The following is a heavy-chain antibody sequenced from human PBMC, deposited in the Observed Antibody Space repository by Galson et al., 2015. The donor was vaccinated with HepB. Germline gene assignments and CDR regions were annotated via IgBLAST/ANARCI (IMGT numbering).Heavy chain of an antibody. CDR1: GFTFSSYG. D-gene: IGHD2-2*01. CDR2: ISYDGSNK. V-gene: IGHV3-30*18. CDR3: AKEFRYCSSTSCYGEDDAFDI. Sequence: SLRLSCAASGFTFSSYGMHWVRQAPGKGLEWVAVISYDGSNKYYADSVKGRFTISRDNSKNTLYLQMNSLRAEDTAVYYCAKEFRYCSSTSCYGEDDAFDIWGQGTMVTVSS. J-gene: IGHJ3*02.